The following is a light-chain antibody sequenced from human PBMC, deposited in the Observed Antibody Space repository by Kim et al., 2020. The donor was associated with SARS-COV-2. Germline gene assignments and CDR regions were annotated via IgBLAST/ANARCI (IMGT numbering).Light chain of an antibody. V-gene: IGKV3-15*01. CDR3: QQYNNWWT. J-gene: IGKJ1*01. Sequence: VSSNLACYQLKLVQAPRLHIYGASPRATGIAARFSGSGSVREFTLAISSLQSEDCAVYYWQQYNNWWTFGQGTKVDIK. CDR2: GAS. CDR1: VSSN.